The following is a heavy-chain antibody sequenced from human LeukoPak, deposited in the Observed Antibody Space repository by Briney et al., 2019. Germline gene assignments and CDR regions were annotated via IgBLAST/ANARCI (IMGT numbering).Heavy chain of an antibody. CDR1: GYTFTGYY. V-gene: IGHV1-8*03. D-gene: IGHD2-2*02. J-gene: IGHJ6*03. Sequence: ASVKVSCKASGYTFTGYYMHWVRQAPGQGLEWMGWMNPNSGNTGYAQKFQGRVTITRNTSISTAYMELSSLRSEDTAVYYCARVATVVVPAAIWPNYYYYYMDVWGKGTTVTVSS. CDR2: MNPNSGNT. CDR3: ARVATVVVPAAIWPNYYYYYMDV.